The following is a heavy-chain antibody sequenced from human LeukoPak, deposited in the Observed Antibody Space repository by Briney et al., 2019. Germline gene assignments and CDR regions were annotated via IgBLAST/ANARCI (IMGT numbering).Heavy chain of an antibody. J-gene: IGHJ5*02. CDR3: ARGRRRFDP. CDR1: GGSFSGYY. CDR2: INRSGST. Sequence: SETLSLTCAVYGGSFSGYYWSWIRQPPGKGLEWIGEINRSGSTNYNPSLKSRVTISVDTSKNQFSLKLSSVTAADTAVHYCARGRRRFDPWGQGTLVTVSS. V-gene: IGHV4-34*01.